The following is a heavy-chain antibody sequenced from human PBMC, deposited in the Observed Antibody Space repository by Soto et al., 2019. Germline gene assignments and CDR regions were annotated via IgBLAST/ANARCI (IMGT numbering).Heavy chain of an antibody. V-gene: IGHV4-61*01. J-gene: IGHJ5*01. CDR3: WSVGWEGHS. Sequence: QVQLQESGPGLVKPSATLSLTCSVSGGSVSSGSYHWSWIRQRPGKGLEWIGFKPYTGSSDYNPSLKSRVVIAIDRSKNQFSRKLSSLTAADAAVYFCWSVGWEGHSWGHATPVTVSS. CDR1: GGSVSSGSYH. D-gene: IGHD1-26*01. CDR2: KPYTGSS.